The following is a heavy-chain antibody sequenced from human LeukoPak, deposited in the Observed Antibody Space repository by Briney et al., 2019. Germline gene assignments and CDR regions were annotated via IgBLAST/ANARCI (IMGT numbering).Heavy chain of an antibody. CDR3: ARGPITIFGVVTYYFDY. Sequence: ASVTVSCKASGYTFTGYYMHWVRQAPGQGLEWMGWINPNSGGTNYAQKFQGRVTMTRDTSISTAYMELSRLRSDDTAVYYCARGPITIFGVVTYYFDYWGQGTLVTASS. CDR2: INPNSGGT. J-gene: IGHJ4*02. D-gene: IGHD3-3*01. CDR1: GYTFTGYY. V-gene: IGHV1-2*02.